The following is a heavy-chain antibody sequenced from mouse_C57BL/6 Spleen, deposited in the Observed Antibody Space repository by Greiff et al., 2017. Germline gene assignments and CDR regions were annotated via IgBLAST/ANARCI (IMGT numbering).Heavy chain of an antibody. V-gene: IGHV1-61*01. J-gene: IGHJ3*01. CDR3: ARGLYDGYYREDAWFAY. Sequence: QVQLQQPGAELVRPGSSVKLSCKASGYTFTSYWMDWVKQRPGQGLEWIGNIYPSDSETHYNQKFKDKATLTVDKSSSTAYMQLSSLTSEDSAVYYCARGLYDGYYREDAWFAYRGPATLDTVSA. D-gene: IGHD2-3*01. CDR2: IYPSDSET. CDR1: GYTFTSYW.